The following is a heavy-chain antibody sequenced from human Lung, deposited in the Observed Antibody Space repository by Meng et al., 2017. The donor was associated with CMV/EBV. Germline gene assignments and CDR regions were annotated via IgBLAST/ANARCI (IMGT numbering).Heavy chain of an antibody. CDR3: ARDGQSGAKGFDH. V-gene: IGHV3-30*04. Sequence: GESLKISCAASGFTFSTYAMHWVRQAPGKGLEWVAVISYDGTNKYYADSVKGRFSISRDNSENTLYLQMNSLRPEDTSVFYCARDGQSGAKGFDHWGQGPLVTASS. D-gene: IGHD6-25*01. CDR2: ISYDGTNK. J-gene: IGHJ4*02. CDR1: GFTFSTYA.